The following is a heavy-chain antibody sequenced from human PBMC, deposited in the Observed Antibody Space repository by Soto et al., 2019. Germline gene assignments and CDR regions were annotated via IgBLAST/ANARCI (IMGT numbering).Heavy chain of an antibody. CDR3: SRGSWDDVSGHYYMDV. V-gene: IGHV6-1*01. D-gene: IGHD3-3*01. J-gene: IGHJ6*03. CDR2: TYYKSKWYY. CDR1: GDSFSSNSAG. Sequence: SQTLSLTCAISGDSFSSNSAGLNWVRQTPSRGLEWLGRTYYKSKWYYDSAVSVKSRITINPDTSKNQFSLQLNPVTPEDTAVYYCSRGSWDDVSGHYYMDVWGKGTTVTVSS.